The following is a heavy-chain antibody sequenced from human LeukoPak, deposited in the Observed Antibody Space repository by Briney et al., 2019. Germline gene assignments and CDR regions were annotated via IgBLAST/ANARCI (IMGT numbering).Heavy chain of an antibody. J-gene: IGHJ4*02. CDR1: GYTFTSYD. CDR3: ARSDLWFGNTYAQRLLFDY. Sequence: ASVKVSCKASGYTFTSYDINWVRQATGQGLEWMGWMNPNSGNTGYAQKFQGRVTITRNTSISTAYMELSSLRSEDTAVYYCARSDLWFGNTYAQRLLFDYWGQGTLVTVSS. V-gene: IGHV1-8*03. CDR2: MNPNSGNT. D-gene: IGHD3-10*01.